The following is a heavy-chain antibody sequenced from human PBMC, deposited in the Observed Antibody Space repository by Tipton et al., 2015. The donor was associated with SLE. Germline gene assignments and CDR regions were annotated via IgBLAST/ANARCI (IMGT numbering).Heavy chain of an antibody. J-gene: IGHJ4*02. CDR2: FNPNSGGT. D-gene: IGHD3-10*01. CDR3: ARDSSGWSDY. V-gene: IGHV1-2*02. Sequence: QLVQSGPEVKKPGSSVKVSCKASGGTFSSYAISWVRQAPGQGLGWMGWFNPNSGGTYYAQKFQGRVTMTRDTSISTAYMELSRLRSGGTAVYYCARDSSGWSDYCGQWTLVTVSS. CDR1: GGTFSSYA.